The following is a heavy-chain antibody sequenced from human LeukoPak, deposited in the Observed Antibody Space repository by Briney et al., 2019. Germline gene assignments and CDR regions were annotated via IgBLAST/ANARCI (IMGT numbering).Heavy chain of an antibody. V-gene: IGHV3-7*05. CDR3: ARVAGSKSIDS. D-gene: IGHD2-15*01. CDR1: GFTFRSYW. J-gene: IGHJ4*02. CDR2: IKEDGSEK. Sequence: EGSLRLSCAASGFTFRSYWMSWVRQAPGKGLEWVANIKEDGSEKYYVDSVKGRFTISRDNAKNSLYLQMDSLRAEDTAVHYCARVAGSKSIDSWGQGTLVTVSS.